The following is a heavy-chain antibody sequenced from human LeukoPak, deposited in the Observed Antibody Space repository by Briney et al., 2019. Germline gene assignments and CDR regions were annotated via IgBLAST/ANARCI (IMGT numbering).Heavy chain of an antibody. Sequence: GASVKVSCKASGYPFTTYDINWVRQAPGQGLEWVAWMNPNSGGTVYAQKFQGRVTLARDTSIGTAYMELNSLRSEDTAVYYCARGAIFGVTTRGYGMDAWGQGTTVTVSS. CDR2: MNPNSGGT. CDR1: GYPFTTYD. D-gene: IGHD3-3*01. J-gene: IGHJ6*02. V-gene: IGHV1-8*01. CDR3: ARGAIFGVTTRGYGMDA.